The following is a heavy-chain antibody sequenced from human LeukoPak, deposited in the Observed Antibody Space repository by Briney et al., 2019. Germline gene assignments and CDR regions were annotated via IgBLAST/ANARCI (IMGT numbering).Heavy chain of an antibody. CDR2: IYYSGST. J-gene: IGHJ5*02. V-gene: IGHV4-59*01. Sequence: PSETLSLTCTVSGGSISSYYWSWLRQPPGKGLEWIGYIYYSGSTNYNPSLKSRVTISVDTSKNQFSLKLSSVTPADTAVYYCARGRSGWELPFDPWGQGTLVTVSS. CDR1: GGSISSYY. CDR3: ARGRSGWELPFDP. D-gene: IGHD6-19*01.